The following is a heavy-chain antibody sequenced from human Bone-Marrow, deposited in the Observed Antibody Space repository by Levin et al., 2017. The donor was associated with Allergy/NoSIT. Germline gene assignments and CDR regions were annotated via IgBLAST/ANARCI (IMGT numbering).Heavy chain of an antibody. CDR1: GYTFTSYD. J-gene: IGHJ6*02. CDR3: ARGLARFGDPLYSYGMDV. CDR2: MNPKSGST. V-gene: IGHV1-8*01. D-gene: IGHD3-10*01. Sequence: GESLKISCQASGYTFTSYDINWVRQAAGQGLEWMGWMNPKSGSTDYAQKFQGRVTMARNTSISTVYMDLSGLRSEDTAVYYCARGLARFGDPLYSYGMDVWGQGTTVTVSS.